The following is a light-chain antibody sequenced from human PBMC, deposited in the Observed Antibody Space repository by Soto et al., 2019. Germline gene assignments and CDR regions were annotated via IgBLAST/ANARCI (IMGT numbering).Light chain of an antibody. V-gene: IGKV3-20*01. CDR1: QSVSNNY. Sequence: IVFTQSPGTLSLSPGERATLPRRASQSVSNNYLAWYQQKPGQAPRLLIYGASNRATGIPDRFSGSGSGTDFTLTISRLEPEDFAVYYCQQYGSSPPWTFGQGTKVDIK. CDR3: QQYGSSPPWT. J-gene: IGKJ1*01. CDR2: GAS.